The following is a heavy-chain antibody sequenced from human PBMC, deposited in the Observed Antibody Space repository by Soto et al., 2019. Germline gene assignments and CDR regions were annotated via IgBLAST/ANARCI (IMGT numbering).Heavy chain of an antibody. D-gene: IGHD3-3*01. J-gene: IGHJ4*02. V-gene: IGHV4-39*01. Sequence: QLQLQESGPGLVKPSETLSLTCTVSGGSISSSSYYWGWIRQPPGKGLEWIGSIYYSGSTYYNPSLKSRVTISVDTSKNQFSLKLSSVTAADTAVYYCARSGFRPYYDFWSGYYTPFDYWGQGTLVTVSS. CDR3: ARSGFRPYYDFWSGYYTPFDY. CDR2: IYYSGST. CDR1: GGSISSSSYY.